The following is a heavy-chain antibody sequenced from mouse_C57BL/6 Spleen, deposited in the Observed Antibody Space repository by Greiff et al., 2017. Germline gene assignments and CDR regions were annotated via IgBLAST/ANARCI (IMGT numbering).Heavy chain of an antibody. CDR3: ARDDYDYDWYAMDY. CDR1: GYTFTSYG. V-gene: IGHV1-81*01. CDR2: IYPRSGNT. Sequence: QVQLKESGAELARPGASVKLSCKASGYTFTSYGISWVKQRTGQGLEWIGEIYPRSGNTYYNEKFKGKATLTADKSSSTAYMELRSLTSEDSAVYFCARDDYDYDWYAMDYWGQGTSVTVSS. D-gene: IGHD2-4*01. J-gene: IGHJ4*01.